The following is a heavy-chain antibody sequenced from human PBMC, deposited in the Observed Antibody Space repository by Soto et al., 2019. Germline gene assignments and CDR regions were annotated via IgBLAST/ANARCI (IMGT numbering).Heavy chain of an antibody. CDR2: ISDPGTST. D-gene: IGHD2-21*02. Sequence: VGSLRLSCAASGFTFGNYAMNWVRQAPGKGLEWISSISDPGTSTYYANSVKGRFSMSRDNSKNTLFLQMNRLRADDTAVYFCAKSLVTPSDAFDLWGRGTLVTVSS. V-gene: IGHV3-23*01. J-gene: IGHJ3*01. CDR1: GFTFGNYA. CDR3: AKSLVTPSDAFDL.